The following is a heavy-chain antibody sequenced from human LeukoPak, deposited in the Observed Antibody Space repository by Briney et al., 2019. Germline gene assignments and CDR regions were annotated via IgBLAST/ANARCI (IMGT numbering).Heavy chain of an antibody. CDR2: IYYSGTT. V-gene: IGHV4-31*03. D-gene: IGHD3-22*01. CDR1: GGSISSGDFY. Sequence: PSQTLSLTCTVSGGSISSGDFYWSWIRQHPGKGLEWIGYIYYSGTTYYSPSLKSRVTIPLDTTKNQFSLKLSSVTAADTAVYYCARRDSSGYPLFDYWGQGTLVTVSS. CDR3: ARRDSSGYPLFDY. J-gene: IGHJ4*02.